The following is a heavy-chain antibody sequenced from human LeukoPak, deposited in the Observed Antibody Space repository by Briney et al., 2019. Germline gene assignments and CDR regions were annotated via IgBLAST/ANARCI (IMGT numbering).Heavy chain of an antibody. J-gene: IGHJ4*02. CDR3: VRDGGVSGYDLLDY. CDR2: INQDGSEE. Sequence: GGSLRLSCAASGFTFSNYWMTWVHQAPGKGLEWVAHINQDGSEEHYMDSAKARFTISRNNAKNSLSLQMNSLRAEDTAVYYCVRDGGVSGYDLLDYWGQGTLVTVSS. V-gene: IGHV3-7*01. CDR1: GFTFSNYW. D-gene: IGHD5-12*01.